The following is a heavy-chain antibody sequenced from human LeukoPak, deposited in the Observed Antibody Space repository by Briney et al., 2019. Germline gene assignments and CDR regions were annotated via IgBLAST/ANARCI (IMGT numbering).Heavy chain of an antibody. CDR1: GYSFTSYW. J-gene: IGHJ5*02. V-gene: IGHV5-51*01. Sequence: GESLKISCKGSGYSFTSYWIGWVRQMLGKGLEWMGITYPGDSDTRYSPSFQGQVTISADKSISTAYLQWSSLKASDTAMYYCARLIWFGEFLSYNWFDPWGQGTLVTVSS. D-gene: IGHD3-10*01. CDR3: ARLIWFGEFLSYNWFDP. CDR2: TYPGDSDT.